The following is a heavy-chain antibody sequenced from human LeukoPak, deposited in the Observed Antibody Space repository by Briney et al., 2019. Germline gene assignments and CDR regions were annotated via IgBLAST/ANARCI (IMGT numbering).Heavy chain of an antibody. V-gene: IGHV1-2*02. CDR3: ARDLSSSSGLGYMDV. Sequence: ASVKVSCKASGYTFTGYYMHWVRQAPGQGLEWMGWINPNSGGTNYAQKFQGRVTMTRDTSISTAYMELSRLRSDNTAVYYCARDLSSSSGLGYMDVWGKGTTVTVSS. D-gene: IGHD6-6*01. CDR2: INPNSGGT. J-gene: IGHJ6*03. CDR1: GYTFTGYY.